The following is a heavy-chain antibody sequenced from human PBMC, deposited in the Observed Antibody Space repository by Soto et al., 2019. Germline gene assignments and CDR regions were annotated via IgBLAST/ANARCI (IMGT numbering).Heavy chain of an antibody. CDR3: ARQDDEYSSSIPGY. CDR1: GYSFTSYW. D-gene: IGHD6-6*01. Sequence: RESLKISWKGSGYSFTSYWISLVRQMPGKGLEGMGRIYPSDSYTKYSPYFQGHVHISADKSISTAYLQWSSLKASDTAMYYCARQDDEYSSSIPGYWGQGTLVAVSS. V-gene: IGHV5-10-1*01. CDR2: IYPSDSYT. J-gene: IGHJ4*02.